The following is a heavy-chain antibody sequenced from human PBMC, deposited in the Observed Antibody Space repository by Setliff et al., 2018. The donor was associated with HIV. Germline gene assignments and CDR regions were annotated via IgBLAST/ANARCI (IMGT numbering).Heavy chain of an antibody. D-gene: IGHD3-22*01. V-gene: IGHV1-8*01. J-gene: IGHJ1*01. Sequence: ASVKVSCKASGYTFTNNDINWVRQGAGQGLEWMGWMNPKSGNTGYAERFQGRVTMTRNNSINTAYMEMRTLRSDDTAVYYCVRGVTRDISGYYRDEYFQHWGQGTPVTVSS. CDR3: VRGVTRDISGYYRDEYFQH. CDR1: GYTFTNND. CDR2: MNPKSGNT.